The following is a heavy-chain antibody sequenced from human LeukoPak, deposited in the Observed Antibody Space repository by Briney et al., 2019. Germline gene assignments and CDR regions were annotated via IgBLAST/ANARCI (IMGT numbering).Heavy chain of an antibody. Sequence: PGGSLRLSCAASGFTFSGYALNWVRQAPGKGLEWVSGISGSGGSTYYADSVKGRFTISRDNSKNTLYLQMNSLRAADTAVYYCAKGEGEVFVPGGGFTFGGQGPLVTVPS. D-gene: IGHD3-16*02. CDR1: GFTFSGYA. CDR3: AKGEGEVFVPGGGFTF. J-gene: IGHJ4*02. V-gene: IGHV3-23*01. CDR2: ISGSGGST.